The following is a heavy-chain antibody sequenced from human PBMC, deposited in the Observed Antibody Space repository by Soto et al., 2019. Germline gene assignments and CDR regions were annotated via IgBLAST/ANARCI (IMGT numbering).Heavy chain of an antibody. CDR3: TADSRQIFGGVWLDY. Sequence: EEQLVESGGGLMKPGGSLRLSCAASGFIFSKAWMNWVRQAPGEGLEWVGRIKSKTDGETVNYAAPVEGRFTISRDDSKNTLYLQMNSLKMEDTAVYYCTADSRQIFGGVWLDYWGQGALVTVSS. J-gene: IGHJ4*02. D-gene: IGHD3-10*01. CDR2: IKSKTDGETV. CDR1: GFIFSKAW. V-gene: IGHV3-15*07.